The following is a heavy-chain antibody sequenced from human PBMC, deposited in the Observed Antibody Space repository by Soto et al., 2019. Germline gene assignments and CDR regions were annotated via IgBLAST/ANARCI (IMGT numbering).Heavy chain of an antibody. CDR2: IYYSGST. CDR1: GGSISSYY. V-gene: IGHV4-59*01. D-gene: IGHD2-8*02. CDR3: ARDRTGGNDAFDI. J-gene: IGHJ3*02. Sequence: PSETLSLTCTVSGGSISSYYWSWIRQPPGKGLEWIGYIYYSGSTNYNPSLKSRVTISVDTSKNQFSLKLSSVTAADTAVYYCARDRTGGNDAFDIWGQGTMVTV.